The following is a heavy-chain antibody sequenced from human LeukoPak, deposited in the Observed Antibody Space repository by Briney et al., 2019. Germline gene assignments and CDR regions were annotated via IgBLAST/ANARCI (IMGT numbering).Heavy chain of an antibody. CDR3: AKGMGFLTSVDY. CDR2: SRSKTNRYTT. CDR1: GFTFSDHY. J-gene: IGHJ4*02. Sequence: GGSLRLSCAASGFTFSDHYLDWVRQAPGKGLEWVGRSRSKTNRYTTQYAASVKGRFTISRDDSKNSLYLQMNSLRVEDTAVYYCAKGMGFLTSVDYWGQGTLVTVSS. D-gene: IGHD4-17*01. V-gene: IGHV3-72*01.